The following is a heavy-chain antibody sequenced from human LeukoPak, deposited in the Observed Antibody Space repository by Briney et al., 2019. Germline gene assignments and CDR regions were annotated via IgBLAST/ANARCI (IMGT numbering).Heavy chain of an antibody. CDR1: GFTLSIYW. V-gene: IGHV3-21*01. CDR2: ISSSSSYI. CDR3: ARDTPRHSGSVGYYYYHYGMDV. Sequence: GGSLRLSCAASGFTLSIYWMSWVRQAPGKGLEWVSSISSSSSYIYYADSVKGRFTISRDNAKNSLYLQMNSLRAEDTAVYYCARDTPRHSGSVGYYYYHYGMDVWGQGTTVTVSS. J-gene: IGHJ6*02. D-gene: IGHD6-13*01.